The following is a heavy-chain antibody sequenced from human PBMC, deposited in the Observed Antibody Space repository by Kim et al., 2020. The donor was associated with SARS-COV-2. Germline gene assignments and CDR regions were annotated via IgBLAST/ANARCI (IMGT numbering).Heavy chain of an antibody. CDR3: ARRGSSSLYIDH. Sequence: TRYGPSFQGQVTSSADKSTSTAYLQWSSLKASDTAMYYCARRGSSSLYIDHWGRGTLVTVSS. CDR2: T. V-gene: IGHV5-51*01. J-gene: IGHJ4*02. D-gene: IGHD6-13*01.